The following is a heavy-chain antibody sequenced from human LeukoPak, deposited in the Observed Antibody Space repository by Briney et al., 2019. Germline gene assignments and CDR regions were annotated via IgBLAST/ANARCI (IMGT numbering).Heavy chain of an antibody. Sequence: GGSLRLSCAASGFTFSDYYMSWVRQAPGKGLEWVSAISGSGGSTYYADSVKGRLTISRDNSKNTLYLKMNSLRAEDTAVYYCAKDRQYSSSWYDSFDYWGQGTLVTVSS. CDR3: AKDRQYSSSWYDSFDY. V-gene: IGHV3-23*01. CDR1: GFTFSDYY. CDR2: ISGSGGST. D-gene: IGHD6-13*01. J-gene: IGHJ4*02.